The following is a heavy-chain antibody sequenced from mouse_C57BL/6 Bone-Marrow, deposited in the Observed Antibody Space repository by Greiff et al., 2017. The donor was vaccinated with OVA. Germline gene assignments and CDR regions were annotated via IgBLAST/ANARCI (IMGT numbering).Heavy chain of an antibody. J-gene: IGHJ3*01. CDR1: GFTFSSYT. CDR2: ISGGGGNT. CDR3: ARHDGYHTWFAY. Sequence: EVHLVESGGGLVKPGGSLKLSCAASGFTFSSYTMSWVRQTPEKRLEWVATISGGGGNTYYPDSVKGRFTISRDNAKNTLYLQMSSLRSEDTALYYCARHDGYHTWFAYWGQGTLVTVSA. V-gene: IGHV5-9*01. D-gene: IGHD2-3*01.